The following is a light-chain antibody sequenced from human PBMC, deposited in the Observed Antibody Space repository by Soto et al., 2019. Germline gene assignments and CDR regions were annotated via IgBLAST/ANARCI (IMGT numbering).Light chain of an antibody. CDR3: LQTYTTPWT. CDR1: QDISSW. CDR2: AAS. Sequence: DIQMTQSPSSVSASVGDRVTIACRASQDISSWLAWYQQKPGKAPKLLIYAASRLQSGVPSRFSGSGSGTDFTLTISSLQPEDFATYYCLQTYTTPWTFGQGTAVEIK. V-gene: IGKV1-12*01. J-gene: IGKJ1*01.